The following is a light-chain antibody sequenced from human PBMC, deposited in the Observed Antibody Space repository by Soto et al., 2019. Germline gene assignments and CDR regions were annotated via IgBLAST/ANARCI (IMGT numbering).Light chain of an antibody. Sequence: IELTQSPCTVSLSPGERATLSCRASQSVSSNYLAWYQQEPGQAPRLLIYGASSRATGIPDRFSGSGSGTDFTLTISRLEPEDSAVYYCQQYGTSPLTFGGGTKVDIK. V-gene: IGKV3-20*01. CDR2: GAS. CDR1: QSVSSNY. J-gene: IGKJ4*01. CDR3: QQYGTSPLT.